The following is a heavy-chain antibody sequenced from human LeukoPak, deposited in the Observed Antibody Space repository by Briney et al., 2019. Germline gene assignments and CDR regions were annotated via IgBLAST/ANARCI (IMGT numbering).Heavy chain of an antibody. V-gene: IGHV4-59*12. J-gene: IGHJ4*02. CDR3: AREAAAQYYFDY. Sequence: SETLSLTCTVSGGSISNYYWSWIRQPPGKGLEWIGYIYYSGSTNYIPSLKSRVTTSVDTSKNQFSLKLSSVTAADTAVYYCAREAAAQYYFDYWGQGTLVTVSS. CDR2: IYYSGST. D-gene: IGHD6-13*01. CDR1: GGSISNYY.